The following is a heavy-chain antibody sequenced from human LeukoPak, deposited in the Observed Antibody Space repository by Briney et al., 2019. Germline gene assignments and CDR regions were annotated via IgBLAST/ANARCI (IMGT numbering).Heavy chain of an antibody. CDR2: IYYSGST. D-gene: IGHD2-2*01. Sequence: SETLSLTCTVSGGSISSYYWSWIRQPPGKGLEWIGYIYYSGSTNYNPSLKSRVTISVDTSKNQFSLKLSSVTAADTAVYYCARVRVVPAANWFDPWGQGTLVTVSS. V-gene: IGHV4-59*01. CDR1: GGSISSYY. CDR3: ARVRVVPAANWFDP. J-gene: IGHJ5*02.